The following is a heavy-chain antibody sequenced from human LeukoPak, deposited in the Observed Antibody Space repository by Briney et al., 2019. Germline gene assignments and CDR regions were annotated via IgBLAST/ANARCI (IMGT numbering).Heavy chain of an antibody. Sequence: GGSLRLSCAASGFTFSSYSMNWVRQAPGKGLERVSYISSSSSTIYYADSVKGRFTISRDNAKNSLYLQMNSLRAEDTAVYYCAVDRQRWLQPPDYFDYWGQGTLVTVSS. D-gene: IGHD5-12*01. CDR1: GFTFSSYS. CDR2: ISSSSSTI. CDR3: AVDRQRWLQPPDYFDY. J-gene: IGHJ4*02. V-gene: IGHV3-48*01.